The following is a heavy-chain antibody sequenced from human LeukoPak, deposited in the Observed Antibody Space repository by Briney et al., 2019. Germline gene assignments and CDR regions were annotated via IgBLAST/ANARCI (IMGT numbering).Heavy chain of an antibody. V-gene: IGHV4-4*02. CDR2: IYHSGST. J-gene: IGHJ4*02. D-gene: IGHD3-3*01. Sequence: KTSETLSLTCAVSGGSISSSNWWSWVRQPPGKGLEWIGEIYHSGSTNYNPSLKNRVTISVDKSKNQFSLKLSSVTAADTAVYYCARLSTTSRREWLLYQRHNTGLDYWGQGTLVTVSS. CDR3: ARLSTTSRREWLLYQRHNTGLDY. CDR1: GGSISSSNW.